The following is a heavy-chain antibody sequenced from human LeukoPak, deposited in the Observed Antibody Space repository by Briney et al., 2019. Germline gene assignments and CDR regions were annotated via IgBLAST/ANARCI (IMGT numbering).Heavy chain of an antibody. D-gene: IGHD4-17*01. CDR3: ARSDYGDHDAFDI. V-gene: IGHV1-46*01. J-gene: IGHJ3*02. CDR1: GYTFTSYY. Sequence: ASVKVSCKASGYTFTSYYMHWVRQAPGQGLEWMGIINPSGGSTSYAQKFQGRVTMTRDTSTSTVYMELSSLRAEDTAVYYCARSDYGDHDAFDIWGQGTMVTVSS. CDR2: INPSGGST.